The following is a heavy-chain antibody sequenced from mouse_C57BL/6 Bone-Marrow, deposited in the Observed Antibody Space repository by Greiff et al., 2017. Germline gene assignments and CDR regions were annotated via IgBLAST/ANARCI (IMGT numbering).Heavy chain of an antibody. J-gene: IGHJ3*01. D-gene: IGHD1-1*01. CDR1: GYTFTSYW. CDR2: IHPNSGST. V-gene: IGHV1-64*01. CDR3: AKLLRWAY. Sequence: VQLQESGAELVKPGASVKLSCKASGYTFTSYWMHWVKQRPGQGLEWIGMIHPNSGSTNYNEKFKSKATLTVDKSSSTAYMQLSSLTSEDSAVYYCAKLLRWAYWGQGTLVTVSA.